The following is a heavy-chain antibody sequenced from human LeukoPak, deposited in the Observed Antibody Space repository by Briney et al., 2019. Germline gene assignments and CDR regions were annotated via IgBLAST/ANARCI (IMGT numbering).Heavy chain of an antibody. Sequence: KPGGSLRLSCAASGFTFSSYWMHWVRQAPGKGLMWVSPISTGSTYIYYADSVKGRFTISRDNAKNSLYLQMNSLRAEDTAVYYCARDGASLGAQFDYWGQGTLVTVSS. CDR3: ARDGASLGAQFDY. CDR2: ISTGSTYI. V-gene: IGHV3-21*01. D-gene: IGHD1-26*01. CDR1: GFTFSSYW. J-gene: IGHJ4*02.